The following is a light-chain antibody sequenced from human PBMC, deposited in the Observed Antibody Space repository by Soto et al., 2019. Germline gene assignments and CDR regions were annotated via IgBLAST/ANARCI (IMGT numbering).Light chain of an antibody. CDR1: SSDVGGYHY. CDR3: SSYTTSSTWV. Sequence: QSALTQPASVSASPGQSITISCTGTSSDVGGYHYVSWYQQHPGKAPKPMIYDVSNRPSGVSNRFSGSKSGNTASLTISGLQAEDEADYYCSSYTTSSTWVFGGGTKLTVL. J-gene: IGLJ3*02. V-gene: IGLV2-14*01. CDR2: DVS.